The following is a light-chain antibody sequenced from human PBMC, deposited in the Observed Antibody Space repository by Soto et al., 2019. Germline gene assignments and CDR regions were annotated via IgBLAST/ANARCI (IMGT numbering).Light chain of an antibody. J-gene: IGKJ1*01. CDR1: QSVSSSN. V-gene: IGKV3-20*01. CDR2: GAS. Sequence: EIVLTQSPGTLSLSPGERATLSCRASQSVSSSNLAWYQQKPGQAPRLLISGASSSATGVPDRFSGGGSGTDFTLTISRLEPEDFAVYFCQQYGSSPRTFGQGTKV. CDR3: QQYGSSPRT.